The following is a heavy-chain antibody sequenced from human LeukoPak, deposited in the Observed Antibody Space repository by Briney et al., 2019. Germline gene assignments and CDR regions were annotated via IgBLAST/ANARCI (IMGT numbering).Heavy chain of an antibody. CDR1: GFTFSTYT. Sequence: PGGSLRLSCAASGFTFSTYTMNWVRQAPGKGLEWVSSINSISSSIYYADSVKGRFTISRDNAKNSLYLQMNSLRVEDTAVYYCARTSTFFDCWGQGTLVTVSS. CDR2: INSISSSI. J-gene: IGHJ4*02. CDR3: ARTSTFFDC. D-gene: IGHD2-2*01. V-gene: IGHV3-21*01.